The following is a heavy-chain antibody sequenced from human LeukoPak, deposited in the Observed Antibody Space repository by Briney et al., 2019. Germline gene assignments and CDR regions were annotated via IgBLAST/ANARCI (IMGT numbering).Heavy chain of an antibody. CDR3: ARVPVSPFGELFFDY. Sequence: SETLSLTCTVSGGSISSSSYYWGWIRQPPGKGLEWIGSIYYSGSTYYNPSLKSRVTISVDTSKNQFSLKLSSVTAADTAVYYCARVPVSPFGELFFDYWGQGTLVTVSS. V-gene: IGHV4-39*07. CDR2: IYYSGST. J-gene: IGHJ4*02. CDR1: GGSISSSSYY. D-gene: IGHD3-10*01.